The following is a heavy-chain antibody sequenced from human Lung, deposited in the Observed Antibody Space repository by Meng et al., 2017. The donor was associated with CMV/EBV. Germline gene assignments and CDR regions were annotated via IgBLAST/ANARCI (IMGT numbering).Heavy chain of an antibody. CDR3: ARVEVGITSGDY. V-gene: IGHV1-18*01. D-gene: IGHD1-26*01. CDR1: RYTFTNYG. J-gene: IGHJ4*02. CDR2: ISAYNGNT. Sequence: QAQWGQPGSEVKKPGASRKVSCKASRYTFTNYGITWVRQAPGQGLEWMGWISAYNGNTNYAQTLQGRVTMTTDTSTSTAYMELRSLRSDDTAVYYCARVEVGITSGDYWGQGTLVTVSS.